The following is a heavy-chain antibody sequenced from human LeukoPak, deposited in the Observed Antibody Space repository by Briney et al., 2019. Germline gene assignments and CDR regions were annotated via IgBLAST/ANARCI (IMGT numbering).Heavy chain of an antibody. D-gene: IGHD4-11*01. CDR1: GFTFSSYA. J-gene: IGHJ4*01. V-gene: IGHV3-74*01. CDR3: VRSAFLTTEFYFDY. CDR2: INTDGRTI. Sequence: PGGPLRLSCAASGFTFSSYAMHWVRQAPGKGLVWVSRINTDGRTITYADSVKGRFTISRDNAKNTLYLQMNSLRAEDTAVYYCVRSAFLTTEFYFDYWGHGTLVTVSS.